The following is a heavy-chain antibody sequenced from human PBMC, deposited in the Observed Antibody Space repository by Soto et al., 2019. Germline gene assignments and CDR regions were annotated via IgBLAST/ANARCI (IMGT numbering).Heavy chain of an antibody. CDR1: GFTFSSYA. D-gene: IGHD3-10*01. CDR2: ISYDGSNK. V-gene: IGHV3-30-3*01. J-gene: IGHJ4*02. Sequence: GGSLRLSCAASGFTFSSYAMHWVRQAPGKGLEWVAVISYDGSNKYYADSVKGRFTISRDNSKNTLYLQMNSLRAEDTAVYYCARDDGYYGSGSYYSPFDYWGQGTLVTVSS. CDR3: ARDDGYYGSGSYYSPFDY.